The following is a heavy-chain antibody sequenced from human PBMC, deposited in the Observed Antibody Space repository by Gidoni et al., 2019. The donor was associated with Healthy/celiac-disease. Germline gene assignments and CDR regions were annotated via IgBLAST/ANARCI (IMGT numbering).Heavy chain of an antibody. Sequence: QVQLVQSGAEVKKPGSSVKVSCKASGGTFSSYAISWVRQAPGQGLEWMGGIIPIFGTANYAQKFQGRVTITADESTSTAYMELSSLRSEDTAVYYCASLDEMATMFLRSDAFDIWGQGTMVTVSS. D-gene: IGHD3-10*02. J-gene: IGHJ3*02. CDR3: ASLDEMATMFLRSDAFDI. V-gene: IGHV1-69*01. CDR1: GGTFSSYA. CDR2: IIPIFGTA.